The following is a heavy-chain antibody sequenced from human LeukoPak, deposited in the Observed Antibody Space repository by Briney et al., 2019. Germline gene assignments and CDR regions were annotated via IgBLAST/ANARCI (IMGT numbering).Heavy chain of an antibody. D-gene: IGHD2-2*01. V-gene: IGHV3-33*01. J-gene: IGHJ4*02. CDR3: ARALVVVPVAHFDY. CDR1: GFTFSSYG. CDR2: IWYDGSNK. Sequence: GGSLRLSCAASGFTFSSYGMHWVRQAPGKGLEWVAVIWYDGSNKYYADSVKGRFTISRDNSKNTLYLRMNSLRAEDTAVYYCARALVVVPVAHFDYWGQGTLVTVSS.